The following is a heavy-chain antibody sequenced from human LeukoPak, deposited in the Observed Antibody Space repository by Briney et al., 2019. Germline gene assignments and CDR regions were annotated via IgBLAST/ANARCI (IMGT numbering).Heavy chain of an antibody. Sequence: ASVKVFRKASGYTFTSYGISLVRQAPGQGLEWMGWISAYNGNTNYAQKLQGRVTMTTDTSTSTAYMELRSLRSDDTAVYYCARLIYYYDSSGYPDGFDYWGQGTLVTVSS. CDR2: ISAYNGNT. V-gene: IGHV1-18*01. J-gene: IGHJ4*02. D-gene: IGHD3-22*01. CDR1: GYTFTSYG. CDR3: ARLIYYYDSSGYPDGFDY.